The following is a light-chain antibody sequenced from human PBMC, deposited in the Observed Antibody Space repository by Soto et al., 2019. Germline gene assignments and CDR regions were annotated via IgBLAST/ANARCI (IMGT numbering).Light chain of an antibody. J-gene: IGKJ2*01. CDR2: WAS. Sequence: EIVMTQSPDSLAVSLGERATINCRSSQSVLYSSNNKNYLAWYQQKPRQPPELLITWASTREFGVPERVSGSGSWTDFTLTISNLQAEDVAIYYCQQYYGTPYTFGQGTKLEIK. CDR3: QQYYGTPYT. CDR1: QSVLYSSNNKNY. V-gene: IGKV4-1*01.